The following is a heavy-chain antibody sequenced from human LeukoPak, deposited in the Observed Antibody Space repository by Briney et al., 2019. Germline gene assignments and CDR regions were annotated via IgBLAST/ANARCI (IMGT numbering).Heavy chain of an antibody. CDR2: ISAYNGNT. V-gene: IGHV1-18*04. CDR3: ARGGCDYGLAGWFDP. D-gene: IGHD4-17*01. CDR1: GYTFTSYG. J-gene: IGHJ5*02. Sequence: ASVKVSCKASGYTFTSYGISWVQQAPGQGLEWMGWISAYNGNTNYAQKLQGRVTMTTDTSTSTAYMELRSLRSDDTAVYYCARGGCDYGLAGWFDPWGQGTLVTVSS.